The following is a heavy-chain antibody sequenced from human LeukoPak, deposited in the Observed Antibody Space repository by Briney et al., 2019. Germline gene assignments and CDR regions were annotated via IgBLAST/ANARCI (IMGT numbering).Heavy chain of an antibody. Sequence: SETLSLTCVVYGGSFSGYFWSWIRQPPGKGLEWIGEITPSGSTNYNPSLKSRVSISIDTSKNQFSLKLSSVTAADTAVYYCARGRAARALNKKNWFDPWGQGTLVTVSS. J-gene: IGHJ5*02. D-gene: IGHD2-15*01. CDR2: ITPSGST. V-gene: IGHV4-34*01. CDR1: GGSFSGYF. CDR3: ARGRAARALNKKNWFDP.